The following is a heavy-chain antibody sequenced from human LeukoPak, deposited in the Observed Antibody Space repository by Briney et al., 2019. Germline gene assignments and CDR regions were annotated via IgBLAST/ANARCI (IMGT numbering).Heavy chain of an antibody. D-gene: IGHD3-22*01. CDR3: ANIGSIYYDKY. Sequence: PGRSLRLSCAASGFTFSSFGIHWVRQAPGKGLEWVAVISFDGSNKYYADSVKGRFTISRDNSRNTLYLQMNSLRAEDTAVYYCANIGSIYYDKYWGQGTLVTVSS. V-gene: IGHV3-30*18. CDR2: ISFDGSNK. CDR1: GFTFSSFG. J-gene: IGHJ4*02.